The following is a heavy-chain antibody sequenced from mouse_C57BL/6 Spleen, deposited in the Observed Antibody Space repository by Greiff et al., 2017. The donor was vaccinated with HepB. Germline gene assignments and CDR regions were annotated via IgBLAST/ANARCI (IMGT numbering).Heavy chain of an antibody. V-gene: IGHV1-26*01. CDR1: GYTFTDYY. Sequence: VQLQQSGPELVKPGASVKISCKASGYTFTDYYMNWVKQSHGKSLEWIGDINPNNGGTSYNQKFKGKATLTVDKSSSTAYMELRSLTSEDSAVYYCARSEYYGSSWYFDVWGTGTTVTVSS. CDR3: ARSEYYGSSWYFDV. J-gene: IGHJ1*03. CDR2: INPNNGGT. D-gene: IGHD1-1*01.